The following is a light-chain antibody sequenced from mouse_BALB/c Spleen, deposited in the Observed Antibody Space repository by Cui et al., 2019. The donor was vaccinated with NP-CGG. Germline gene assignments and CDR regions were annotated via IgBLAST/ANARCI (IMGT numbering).Light chain of an antibody. CDR1: TGAVTTSNY. CDR3: ALWYSNHWV. CDR2: GTN. J-gene: IGLJ1*01. Sequence: VLSHESPLTTSPGETVTLTCRSSTGAVTTSNYANWVQEKPDHLFTGLVGGTNNRTPGVPARFSGSLIGDKAALTITGAQTEDEAIYFCALWYSNHWVFGGGTKLTVL. V-gene: IGLV1*01.